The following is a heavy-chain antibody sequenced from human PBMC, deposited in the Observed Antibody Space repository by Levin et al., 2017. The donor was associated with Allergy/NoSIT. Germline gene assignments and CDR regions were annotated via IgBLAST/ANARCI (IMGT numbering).Heavy chain of an antibody. V-gene: IGHV4-34*01. Sequence: KPSETLSLTCAVYGGSFSGYYWSWIRQPPGKGLEWIGEINHSGSTNYNPSLKSRVTISVDTSKNQFSLKLSSVTAADTAVYYCAVFRSDYGEDYWGQGTLVTVSS. J-gene: IGHJ4*02. CDR1: GGSFSGYY. CDR2: INHSGST. CDR3: AVFRSDYGEDY. D-gene: IGHD4-17*01.